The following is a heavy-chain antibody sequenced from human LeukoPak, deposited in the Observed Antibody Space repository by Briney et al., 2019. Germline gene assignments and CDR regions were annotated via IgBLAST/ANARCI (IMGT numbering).Heavy chain of an antibody. Sequence: VASVKVSCKASGGTFSSYAISWVRQAPGQGLEWMGRIIPILGIANYAQKFQGRVTITADKSTSTAYMELSSLGSEDTAVYYCARDQGFHHGKNWFDPWGQGTLVTVSS. CDR1: GGTFSSYA. V-gene: IGHV1-69*04. CDR2: IIPILGIA. CDR3: ARDQGFHHGKNWFDP. J-gene: IGHJ5*02. D-gene: IGHD4-17*01.